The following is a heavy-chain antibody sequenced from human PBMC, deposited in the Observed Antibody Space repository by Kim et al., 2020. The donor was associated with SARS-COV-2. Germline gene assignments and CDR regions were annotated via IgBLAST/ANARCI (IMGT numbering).Heavy chain of an antibody. Sequence: SVKVSCKASGGTFSSYAISWVRQAPGQGLEWMGGIIPIFGTANYAQKFQGRVTITADESTSTAYMELSSLRSEDTAVYYCARGLLFGVVIAHFDYWGQGTLVTVSS. CDR2: IIPIFGTA. CDR1: GGTFSSYA. J-gene: IGHJ4*02. D-gene: IGHD3-3*01. CDR3: ARGLLFGVVIAHFDY. V-gene: IGHV1-69*13.